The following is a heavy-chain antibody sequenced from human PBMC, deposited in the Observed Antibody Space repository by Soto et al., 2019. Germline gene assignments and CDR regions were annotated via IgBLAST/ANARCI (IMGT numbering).Heavy chain of an antibody. J-gene: IGHJ6*03. Sequence: QVPLVQSGAELKKPGSSVKVSCEASGGSFTSYSFTWVRQAPGQGLEWMGRIIPIQGKANYALKFQDRVTITADRSTRTVYMELTSLRPEDTAVYFCAKTLLFVDHGYMDGWGKGTTVTVSS. CDR2: IIPIQGKA. D-gene: IGHD2-21*01. CDR1: GGSFTSYS. CDR3: AKTLLFVDHGYMDG. V-gene: IGHV1-69*02.